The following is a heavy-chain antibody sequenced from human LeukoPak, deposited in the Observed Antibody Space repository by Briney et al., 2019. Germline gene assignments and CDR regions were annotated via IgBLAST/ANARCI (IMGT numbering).Heavy chain of an antibody. CDR3: AKAGNLWFGELLPKPYFDY. CDR2: ISGSGGST. V-gene: IGHV3-23*01. J-gene: IGHJ4*02. D-gene: IGHD3-10*01. Sequence: GGSLRLSCAASGFTFSSYAMSWVRQAPGKGLGWVSAISGSGGSTYYADSVKGRFTISRDNSKNTLYLQMNSLRAEDTAVYYCAKAGNLWFGELLPKPYFDYWGQGTLVTVSS. CDR1: GFTFSSYA.